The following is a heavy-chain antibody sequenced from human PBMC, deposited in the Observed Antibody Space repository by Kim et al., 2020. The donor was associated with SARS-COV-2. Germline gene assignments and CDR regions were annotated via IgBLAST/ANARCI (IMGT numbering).Heavy chain of an antibody. V-gene: IGHV3-23*01. Sequence: VKGRFTISRDNSKNPLYLQMNSLRAEDTAVYYCAKDPELELFSSYYGMDVWGQGTTVTVSS. CDR3: AKDPELELFSSYYGMDV. D-gene: IGHD1-7*01. J-gene: IGHJ6*02.